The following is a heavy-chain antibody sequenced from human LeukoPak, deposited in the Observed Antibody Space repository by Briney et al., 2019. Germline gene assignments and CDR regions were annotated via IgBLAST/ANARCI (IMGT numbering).Heavy chain of an antibody. CDR2: IKSKTDGGTT. J-gene: IGHJ4*02. D-gene: IGHD3-10*01. V-gene: IGHV3-15*01. Sequence: PGGSLRLSCAASGFTFSNAWMSWVRQAPGKGLEWVGRIKSKTDGGTTDYAAPVKGRFTISRDDSKNTLYLQMNSLKTEDTAVYYCTTAWSMVRGVPVDYWGQGTLVTVSS. CDR1: GFTFSNAW. CDR3: TTAWSMVRGVPVDY.